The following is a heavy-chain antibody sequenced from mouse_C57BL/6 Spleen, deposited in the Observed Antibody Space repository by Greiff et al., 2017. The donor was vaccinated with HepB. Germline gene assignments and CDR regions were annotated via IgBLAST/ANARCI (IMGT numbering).Heavy chain of an antibody. CDR1: GYTFTSYW. CDR2: IDPSDSYT. Sequence: QVQLQQPGAELVMPGASVKLSCKASGYTFTSYWMHWVKQRPGQGLEWIGEIDPSDSYTKYNQKFKGKSTLTVDKSSSTAYMQLSSLTSEDSAVYYCARSDGNYVYWYFDVCGTGTTVTVSS. CDR3: ARSDGNYVYWYFDV. D-gene: IGHD2-1*01. V-gene: IGHV1-69*01. J-gene: IGHJ1*03.